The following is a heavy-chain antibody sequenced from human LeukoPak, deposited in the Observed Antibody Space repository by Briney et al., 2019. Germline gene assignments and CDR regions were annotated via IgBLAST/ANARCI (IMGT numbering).Heavy chain of an antibody. J-gene: IGHJ3*02. CDR3: ASTHKWGIAAAGGGCCDAFDI. Sequence: GGSLRLSCAASGFTVSSNYMSWVRQAPGKGLEWVSVIYSGGSTYYADSVKGRFTISRDNSKNTLYLQMNSLRAEDTAVYYCASTHKWGIAAAGGGCCDAFDIWGQGTMVTVSS. D-gene: IGHD6-13*01. CDR1: GFTVSSNY. CDR2: IYSGGST. V-gene: IGHV3-53*01.